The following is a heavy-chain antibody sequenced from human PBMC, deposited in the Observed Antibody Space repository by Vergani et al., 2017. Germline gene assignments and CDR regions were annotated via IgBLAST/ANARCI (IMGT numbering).Heavy chain of an antibody. CDR3: ARPRVPGIAAAIDY. D-gene: IGHD6-13*01. J-gene: IGHJ4*02. V-gene: IGHV5-51*01. CDR1: GYSFTSYW. Sequence: EAQLVQSGAEVKKPGESLKISCKGSGYSFTSYWIGWVRQMPGKGLEWMGIIYPGDSDTSYSPSFQGQVTISADKSISTAFMQWRLKASDTAMYYCARPRVPGIAAAIDYWGQGTLVTVSS. CDR2: IYPGDSDT.